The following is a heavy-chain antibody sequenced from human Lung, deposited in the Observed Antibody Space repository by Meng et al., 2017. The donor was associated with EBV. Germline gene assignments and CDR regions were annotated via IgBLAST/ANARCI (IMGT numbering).Heavy chain of an antibody. V-gene: IGHV4-4*02. CDR1: GGSISSSNW. CDR3: ARYCSGGSCYRDVSRNNWYFDL. D-gene: IGHD2-15*01. Sequence: QVQLQESGPGLVKPSQTLSLTCTVSGGSISSSNWWSWVRQPPGKGLEWIGEIYHSGSTNYNPSLKSRVTISVDKSKNQFSLKLSSVTAADTAVYYCARYCSGGSCYRDVSRNNWYFDLWGRGTLVTVSS. CDR2: IYHSGST. J-gene: IGHJ2*01.